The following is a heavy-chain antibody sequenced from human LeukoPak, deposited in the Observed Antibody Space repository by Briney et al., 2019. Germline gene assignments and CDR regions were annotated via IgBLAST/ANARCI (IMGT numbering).Heavy chain of an antibody. Sequence: GGSLRLSCAASRFTFSSYGMHWVRQAPGKGLEWVAVISYDGSNKYYADSVKGRFTISRDNSKNTLYLQMNSLRAEDTAVYYCAKVPPSDYWGQGTLVTVSS. V-gene: IGHV3-30*18. CDR3: AKVPPSDY. CDR1: RFTFSSYG. CDR2: ISYDGSNK. J-gene: IGHJ4*02.